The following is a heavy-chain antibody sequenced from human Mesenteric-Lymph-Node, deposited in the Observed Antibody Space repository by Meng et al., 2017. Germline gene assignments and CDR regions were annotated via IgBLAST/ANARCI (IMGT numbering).Heavy chain of an antibody. J-gene: IGHJ3*02. CDR3: AKQRLLYSNSRLGDAFDI. Sequence: ASVKVSCKASGYTFTGYYMHWVRQAPGQGLEWMGWINPNSGGTNYAQKFQGRVTVTRDASTSTVYKELSSMRSEDTAVYYCAKQRLLYSNSRLGDAFDIWGQGTMVTVSS. CDR1: GYTFTGYY. D-gene: IGHD6-13*01. V-gene: IGHV1-2*02. CDR2: INPNSGGT.